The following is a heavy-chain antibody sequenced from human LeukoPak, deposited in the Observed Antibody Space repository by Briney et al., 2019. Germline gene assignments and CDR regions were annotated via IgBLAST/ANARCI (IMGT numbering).Heavy chain of an antibody. V-gene: IGHV1-69*04. Sequence: SVKVSCKASGDTFSNYAISWVRQAPGQGLEWMGRIIPILGIVDYAQKFRGRVTITADKSTSTGYMELSSLKSEDTAVYYCARDPNYADYLAFDLWGQGTLVTASS. CDR2: IIPILGIV. CDR3: ARDPNYADYLAFDL. J-gene: IGHJ5*02. D-gene: IGHD4-17*01. CDR1: GDTFSNYA.